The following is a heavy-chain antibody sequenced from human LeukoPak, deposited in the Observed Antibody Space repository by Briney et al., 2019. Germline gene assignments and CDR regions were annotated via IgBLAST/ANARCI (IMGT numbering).Heavy chain of an antibody. Sequence: GGSLRLSCAASGFSLSDSHMHWVRQAPGKGLEWVGHIRSRRDNYATAYGVSVQGRFTISRDDSNNMAYLQMNSLTADDTAVYYCSRQIVSCHDFWGQGTLVTVSS. D-gene: IGHD2-2*01. V-gene: IGHV3-73*01. J-gene: IGHJ4*02. CDR2: IRSRRDNYAT. CDR1: GFSLSDSH. CDR3: SRQIVSCHDF.